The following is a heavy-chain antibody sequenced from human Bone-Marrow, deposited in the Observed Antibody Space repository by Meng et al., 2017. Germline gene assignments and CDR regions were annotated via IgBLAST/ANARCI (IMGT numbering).Heavy chain of an antibody. CDR3: ASPRGVDCSSTSCWHDAFDI. V-gene: IGHV1-18*01. D-gene: IGHD2-2*01. CDR1: GYTFTSYG. CDR2: ISAYNGNT. Sequence: ASVKVSSKASGYTFTSYGISWVRQAPGQGLEWMGWISAYNGNTNYAQKLQGRVTMTTDTSTSTAYMELRSLRSDDTAVYYCASPRGVDCSSTSCWHDAFDIWGQGTMVTVSS. J-gene: IGHJ3*02.